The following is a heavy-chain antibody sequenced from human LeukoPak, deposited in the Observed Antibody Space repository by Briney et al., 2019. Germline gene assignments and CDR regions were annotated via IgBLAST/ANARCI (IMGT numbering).Heavy chain of an antibody. Sequence: ASVTVSCKASGYTFTSYGISWVRQAPGQGLEWMGWISAYNGNTNFAQKLQGKVTMTTDTSTSTAYMELRSLRSDDTAVYYCARDIVVVPAAHAFDIWGQGTMVTASS. V-gene: IGHV1-18*01. CDR3: ARDIVVVPAAHAFDI. CDR1: GYTFTSYG. J-gene: IGHJ3*02. CDR2: ISAYNGNT. D-gene: IGHD2-2*01.